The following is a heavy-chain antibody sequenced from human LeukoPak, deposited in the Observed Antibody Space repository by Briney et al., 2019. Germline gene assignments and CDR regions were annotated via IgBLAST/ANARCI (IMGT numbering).Heavy chain of an antibody. CDR3: ARADPTVGATTRGYYFDY. Sequence: PSETLSLTCTASGGSISSYYWSWIRQPAGKGLEWIGRIYTSGSTNYNPSLKSRVTMSVDTSKNQFSLKLSSVTAADTAVYYCARADPTVGATTRGYYFDYWGQGTLVTVSS. CDR2: IYTSGST. D-gene: IGHD1-26*01. J-gene: IGHJ4*02. V-gene: IGHV4-4*07. CDR1: GGSISSYY.